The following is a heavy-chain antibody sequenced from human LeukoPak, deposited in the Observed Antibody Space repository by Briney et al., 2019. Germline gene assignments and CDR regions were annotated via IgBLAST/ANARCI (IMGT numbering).Heavy chain of an antibody. D-gene: IGHD6-13*01. V-gene: IGHV4-39*07. Sequence: PSETLSLTCTVSGGSISSSSYYWGWIRQPPGRGLEWIGTMYYSGSTYYNPSLKSRVTISVDTSKNQFSLKLSSVTAADTAVYYCARARRASRLYSSSWYDTDYWGQGTLVTVSS. CDR2: MYYSGST. CDR1: GGSISSSSYY. CDR3: ARARRASRLYSSSWYDTDY. J-gene: IGHJ4*02.